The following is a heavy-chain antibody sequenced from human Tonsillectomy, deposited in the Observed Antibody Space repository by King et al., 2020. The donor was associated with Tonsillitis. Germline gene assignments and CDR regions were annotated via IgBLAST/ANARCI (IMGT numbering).Heavy chain of an antibody. D-gene: IGHD2-15*01. J-gene: IGHJ3*02. CDR3: ARGGDIPDAFDI. CDR2: IIPILGIA. Sequence: QLVQSGAEVKKPGSSVKVSCKASGGTFSSYAISWVRQAPGQGLEWMGRIIPILGIANYAQKFQGRVTITADKSTSTAYMELSSLRSEDPAVYYCARGGDIPDAFDIWGQGTMVTVSS. CDR1: GGTFSSYA. V-gene: IGHV1-69*09.